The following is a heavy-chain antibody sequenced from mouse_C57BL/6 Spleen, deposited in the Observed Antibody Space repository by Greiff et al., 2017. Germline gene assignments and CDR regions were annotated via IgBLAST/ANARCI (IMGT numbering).Heavy chain of an antibody. CDR2: INPNNGGT. Sequence: VQLQQSGPELVKPGASVKISCKASGYTFTDYYMNWVKQSHGKSLEWIGDINPNNGGTSYNQQFKGKDTLTVDKSSSTAYMELRSLTSEDSAVYYCERNIYDGYFLFDYWGQGTTLTVSS. CDR3: ERNIYDGYFLFDY. D-gene: IGHD2-3*01. V-gene: IGHV1-26*01. CDR1: GYTFTDYY. J-gene: IGHJ2*01.